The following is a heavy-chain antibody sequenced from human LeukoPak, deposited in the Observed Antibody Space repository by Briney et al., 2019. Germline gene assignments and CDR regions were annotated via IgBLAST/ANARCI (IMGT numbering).Heavy chain of an antibody. CDR1: GGSFSGYY. D-gene: IGHD3-22*01. J-gene: IGHJ4*02. CDR3: ARSPRYYYDSSGYYDY. Sequence: SETLSLTCAVYGGSFSGYYWSWIRQPPGKGLEWIGGINHSGSTNYNPSLKSRVTISVDTSKNQFSLKLSSVTAADTAVYYCARSPRYYYDSSGYYDYWGQGTLVTVSS. CDR2: INHSGST. V-gene: IGHV4-34*01.